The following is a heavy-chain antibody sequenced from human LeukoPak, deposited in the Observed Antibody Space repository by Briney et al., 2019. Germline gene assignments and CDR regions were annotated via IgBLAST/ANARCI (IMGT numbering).Heavy chain of an antibody. Sequence: GGSLRLSCATSGFSFGSYAMSWVRKAPGKGLEWVSSISGSGMLTYYADSVRGRFTISRDNSKNTLYLQMSSLRAEDTATFYCAKYYYDSGGRGNDAFDVWGQGTLVTVSS. CDR2: ISGSGMLT. CDR3: AKYYYDSGGRGNDAFDV. J-gene: IGHJ3*01. V-gene: IGHV3-23*01. CDR1: GFSFGSYA. D-gene: IGHD3-22*01.